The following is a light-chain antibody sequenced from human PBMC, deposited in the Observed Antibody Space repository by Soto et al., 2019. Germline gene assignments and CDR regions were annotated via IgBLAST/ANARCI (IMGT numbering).Light chain of an antibody. CDR1: SSDVGGYNY. CDR3: SSYTSSSTRD. CDR2: DVS. V-gene: IGLV2-14*01. J-gene: IGLJ1*01. Sequence: QSVLTQPASLSGSPGQSITISCTGTSSDVGGYNYVSWYQQHPGKAPKLMIYDVSNRPSGVSNRFSGSKSGNTASLTISGLQAEDEADYYCSSYTSSSTRDFGTGTKVTVL.